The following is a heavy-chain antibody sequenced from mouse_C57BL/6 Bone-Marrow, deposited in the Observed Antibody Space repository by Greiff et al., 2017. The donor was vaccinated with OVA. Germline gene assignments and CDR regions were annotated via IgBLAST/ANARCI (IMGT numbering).Heavy chain of an antibody. CDR3: AGDGYSNSAWFAY. CDR1: GYTFTSYW. J-gene: IGHJ3*01. CDR2: IYPGSGST. Sequence: QVQLQQPGAELVKPGASVKMSCKASGYTFTSYWITWVKQRPGQGLEWIGDIYPGSGSTNYNEKFKSKATLTVDTSSSTAYMQLSSLTSEDSAVYYCAGDGYSNSAWFAYWGQGTLVTVSA. D-gene: IGHD2-5*01. V-gene: IGHV1-55*01.